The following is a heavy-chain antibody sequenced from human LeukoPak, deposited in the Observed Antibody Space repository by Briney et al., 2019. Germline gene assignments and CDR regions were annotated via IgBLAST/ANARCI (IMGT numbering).Heavy chain of an antibody. Sequence: PGGSLRHSCVASGFTFNIYAMTWVRQAPGKGLEWVSAIRGSGDSTYYADSVKGRFTISRDNSKNTVYLQMNSLRAEDTAVYYCAKWDAYTESWGQGTLVTVSS. CDR3: AKWDAYTES. CDR2: IRGSGDST. V-gene: IGHV3-23*01. CDR1: GFTFNIYA. J-gene: IGHJ5*02. D-gene: IGHD3-16*01.